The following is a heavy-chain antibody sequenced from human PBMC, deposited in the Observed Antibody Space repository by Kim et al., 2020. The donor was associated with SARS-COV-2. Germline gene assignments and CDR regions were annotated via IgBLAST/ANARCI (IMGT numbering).Heavy chain of an antibody. CDR2: SGST. V-gene: IGHV4-59*09. D-gene: IGHD6-19*01. CDR3: AKGAGWYDY. Sequence: SGSTNYNPAHKSRVSISLDSSQTQFSLKLRSVTAADSAMYYCAKGAGWYDYWGQGTLVTVSS. J-gene: IGHJ4*02.